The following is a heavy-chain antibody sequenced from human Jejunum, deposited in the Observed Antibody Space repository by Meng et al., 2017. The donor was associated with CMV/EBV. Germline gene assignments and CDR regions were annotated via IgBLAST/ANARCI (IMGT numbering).Heavy chain of an antibody. CDR2: IYYSGNA. D-gene: IGHD1-1*01. J-gene: IGHJ4*02. V-gene: IGHV4-30-4*08. Sequence: SGGSIISGDYFWSWIRQPPGEGLEWIGYIYYSGNAYYNPSLKSRVSISVDTSRDQFSLRLRSVTAADTAVYFCGRAPGTGSLIDSWGQGTLVTVSS. CDR1: GGSIISGDYF. CDR3: GRAPGTGSLIDS.